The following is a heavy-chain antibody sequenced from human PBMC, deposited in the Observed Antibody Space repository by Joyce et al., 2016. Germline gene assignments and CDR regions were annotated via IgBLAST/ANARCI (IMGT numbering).Heavy chain of an antibody. CDR1: GGSISNYY. Sequence: QVQLQESGPGLVKPSETLSLTCTVSGGSISNYYWSWIRQPAGKGLEWIGRIYSIGSTTYNPALKRRVTVSVDTSKNQFSLKLSSATAADTAVYYCARVDRWQGGSYKNRDFYYHYYMDVWGKGTTVTVSS. J-gene: IGHJ6*03. CDR2: IYSIGST. V-gene: IGHV4-4*07. CDR3: ARVDRWQGGSYKNRDFYYHYYMDV. D-gene: IGHD5-24*01.